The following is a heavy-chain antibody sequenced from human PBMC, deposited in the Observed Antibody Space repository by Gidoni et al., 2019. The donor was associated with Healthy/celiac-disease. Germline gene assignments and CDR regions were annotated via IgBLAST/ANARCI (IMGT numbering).Heavy chain of an antibody. CDR3: ARRGYYDFWSGYYSDYFDY. J-gene: IGHJ4*02. Sequence: QLQLQESGPGLVKPLETPSLTCTVSGGSISSSSYYWGWIRQPPGKGLEWVGSIYYSGSTYYNPSLKSRVTIYVDTSKNQFSLKLSSVTAADTAVYYCARRGYYDFWSGYYSDYFDYWGQGTLVTVSA. D-gene: IGHD3-3*01. V-gene: IGHV4-39*01. CDR2: IYYSGST. CDR1: GGSISSSSYY.